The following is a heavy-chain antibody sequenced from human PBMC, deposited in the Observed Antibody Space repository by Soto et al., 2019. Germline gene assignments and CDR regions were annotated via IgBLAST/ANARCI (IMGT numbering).Heavy chain of an antibody. CDR1: GFTFSSYG. CDR3: ARDHYYDSSGFKPYYYYGMDV. D-gene: IGHD3-22*01. J-gene: IGHJ6*02. CDR2: IWYDGSNK. V-gene: IGHV3-33*01. Sequence: GGSLRLSCAASGFTFSSYGMHWVRQAPGKGLEWVAVIWYDGSNKYYADSVKGRFTISRDNSKNTLYLQMNSLRAEDTAVYYCARDHYYDSSGFKPYYYYGMDVWGQGTTVTVSS.